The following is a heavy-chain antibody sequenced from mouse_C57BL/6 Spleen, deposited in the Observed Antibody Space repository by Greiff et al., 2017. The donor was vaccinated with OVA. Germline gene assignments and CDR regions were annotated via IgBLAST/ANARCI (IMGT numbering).Heavy chain of an antibody. CDR3: ARTFYDYDGAWFAY. D-gene: IGHD2-4*01. J-gene: IGHJ3*01. Sequence: VQLQQSGPELVKPGASVKISCKASGYSFTSYYIHWVKQRPGQGLEWIGWIYPGSGNTKYNEKFKGKATLTADTSSSTAYMQLSSLTSEDSAVYYCARTFYDYDGAWFAYWGQGTLVTVSA. CDR2: IYPGSGNT. V-gene: IGHV1-66*01. CDR1: GYSFTSYY.